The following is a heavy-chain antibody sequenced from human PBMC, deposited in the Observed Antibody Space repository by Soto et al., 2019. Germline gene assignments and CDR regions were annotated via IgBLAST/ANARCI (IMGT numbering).Heavy chain of an antibody. CDR1: GYTFTSYG. Sequence: ASVRVSCKASGYTFTSYGISWVRQAPGQGLEWMGWISAYNGNTNYAQKLQGRVTMTTDTSTSTAYMELRSLRSDDTAVYYCARGNYDFWSGPDAFDIWGQGTMVTVS. D-gene: IGHD3-3*01. CDR2: ISAYNGNT. V-gene: IGHV1-18*01. CDR3: ARGNYDFWSGPDAFDI. J-gene: IGHJ3*02.